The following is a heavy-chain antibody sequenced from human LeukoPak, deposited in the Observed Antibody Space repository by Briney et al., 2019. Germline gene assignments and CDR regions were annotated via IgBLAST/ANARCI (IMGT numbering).Heavy chain of an antibody. V-gene: IGHV3-23*01. CDR1: GFTFSDYA. CDR3: AKSERSSGYFLDAFDI. Sequence: GGSLRLSCIASGFTFSDYAMSWARQSPGKGLEWVSSISGGDSGSTYYADSVQGRFIISRDNSKNTLYLQMNSLRAEDTAVYYCAKSERSSGYFLDAFDIWGQGTMVTVSS. CDR2: ISGGDSGST. J-gene: IGHJ3*02. D-gene: IGHD3-22*01.